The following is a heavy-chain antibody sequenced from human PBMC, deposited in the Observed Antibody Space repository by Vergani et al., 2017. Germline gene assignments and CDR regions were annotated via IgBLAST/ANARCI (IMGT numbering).Heavy chain of an antibody. J-gene: IGHJ4*02. CDR1: GGTFSSYA. V-gene: IGHV1-69*01. D-gene: IGHD3-3*01. CDR2: IIPIFGTA. Sequence: QVQLVQSGAEVKKPGSSVKVSCKASGGTFSSYAISWVRQAPGQGLEWMGGIIPIFGTANYAQKFQGRVTITADESTSTAYMELSSLRSEDTAVYYCARDRPAPAGVGICGFDYWGQGTLVTVSS. CDR3: ARDRPAPAGVGICGFDY.